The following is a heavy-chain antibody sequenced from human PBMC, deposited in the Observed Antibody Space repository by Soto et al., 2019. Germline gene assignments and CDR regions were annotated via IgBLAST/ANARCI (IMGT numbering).Heavy chain of an antibody. CDR1: GYTFTSYG. V-gene: IGHV1-18*01. Sequence: ASVKVSCKASGYTFTSYGISWVRQAPGQGLEWMGWISAYNGNTNYAQKLQGRVTMTTDTSTSTAYMELRSLRSDDTAVYYCARDGRYCSSTSCPYGMAVWGQGTTVTVSS. CDR2: ISAYNGNT. CDR3: ARDGRYCSSTSCPYGMAV. D-gene: IGHD2-2*01. J-gene: IGHJ6*02.